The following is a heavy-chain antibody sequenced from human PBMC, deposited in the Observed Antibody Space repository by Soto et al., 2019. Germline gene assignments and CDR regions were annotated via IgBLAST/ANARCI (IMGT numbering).Heavy chain of an antibody. CDR2: ISSSGSFM. D-gene: IGHD1-7*01. CDR3: ARDPPTGSTLDWFDS. V-gene: IGHV3-21*01. J-gene: IGHJ5*01. Sequence: EVQLVESGGGLVKPGGSLRLSCEASGFSFSSDSMGWVRQAPGKGLEWVSSISSSGSFMNYADSVKGRFTISRDNAKNSLYLQMTSLKDEDTAVYYCARDPPTGSTLDWFDSWGQGTLVTVSS. CDR1: GFSFSSDS.